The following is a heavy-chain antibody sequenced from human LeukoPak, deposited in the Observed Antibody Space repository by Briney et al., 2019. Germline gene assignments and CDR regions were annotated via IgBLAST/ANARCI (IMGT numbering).Heavy chain of an antibody. Sequence: SRTLSLTCAISGDSVSVNSDVWNWIRQSPSRGLEWLGRTYYKSKWYNDYAVSVKSRITISPDASKNQFSLQLNSVTPEDTAVYYCARDADWGYDAFDIWGQGTMVTVSS. J-gene: IGHJ3*02. CDR1: GDSVSVNSDV. D-gene: IGHD7-27*01. V-gene: IGHV6-1*01. CDR2: TYYKSKWYN. CDR3: ARDADWGYDAFDI.